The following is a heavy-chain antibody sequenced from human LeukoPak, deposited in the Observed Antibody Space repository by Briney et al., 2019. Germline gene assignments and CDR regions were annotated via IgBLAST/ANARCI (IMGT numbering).Heavy chain of an antibody. CDR1: GGSISGGYY. J-gene: IGHJ3*02. Sequence: SETLSLTCTVSGGSISGGYYWGWIRQPPGKGLEWIGTIYHSGSTNYNPSLKSRVTISVDTSKNQFSLKLSSVTAADTAVYYCARDHLYSSGWYLGYDAFDIWGQGTMVTVSS. CDR2: IYHSGST. V-gene: IGHV4-38-2*02. D-gene: IGHD6-19*01. CDR3: ARDHLYSSGWYLGYDAFDI.